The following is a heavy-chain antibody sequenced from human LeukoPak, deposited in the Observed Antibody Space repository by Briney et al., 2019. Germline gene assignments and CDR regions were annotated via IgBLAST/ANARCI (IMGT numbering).Heavy chain of an antibody. Sequence: SETLSLTCTVSGGSISSGGYYWSWIRQHPGKGLEWIGYIYYSGSTYYNPSLKSRVTISVDTSKNQFSLKLSSVTAADTAVYYCARNPYYYDSSGYYYWYFDLWGRGTLVTVSS. D-gene: IGHD3-22*01. CDR2: IYYSGST. CDR1: GGSISSGGYY. V-gene: IGHV4-31*03. CDR3: ARNPYYYDSSGYYYWYFDL. J-gene: IGHJ2*01.